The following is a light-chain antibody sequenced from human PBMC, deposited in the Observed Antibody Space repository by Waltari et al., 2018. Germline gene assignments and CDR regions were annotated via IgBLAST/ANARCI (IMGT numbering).Light chain of an antibody. Sequence: DIVLTQTPLSSPVTLGQPASISCRSSQSLVHSDGNTYLSWLQQRPGQPPRLLIYKISNLLSGVPDRFSGSGAGTDFTLKISRVEAEDVGVYYCMQTTRFWTFGQGTRVEIK. CDR3: MQTTRFWT. J-gene: IGKJ1*01. CDR2: KIS. V-gene: IGKV2-24*01. CDR1: QSLVHSDGNTY.